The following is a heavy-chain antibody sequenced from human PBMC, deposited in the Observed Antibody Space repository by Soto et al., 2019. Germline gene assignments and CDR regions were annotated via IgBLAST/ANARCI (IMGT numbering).Heavy chain of an antibody. Sequence: SETLSLTCTVSGVSISSSDFYWGWLRQTPGKGLEFIGSMYYSGTTYYNPSLKSRVTISVDTSKNQFTLKLISVTAADTAVYYCAVVDSTGNWFDPWGEGALVTVS. CDR2: MYYSGTT. CDR1: GVSISSSDFY. J-gene: IGHJ5*02. V-gene: IGHV4-39*01. CDR3: AVVDSTGNWFDP. D-gene: IGHD6-25*01.